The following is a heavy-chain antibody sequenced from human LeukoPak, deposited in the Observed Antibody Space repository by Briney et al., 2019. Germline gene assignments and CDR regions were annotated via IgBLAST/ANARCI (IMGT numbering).Heavy chain of an antibody. J-gene: IGHJ4*02. CDR1: GFTFSDSW. Sequence: GGSLRLSCAASGFTFSDSWMSWVRQAPGKGLEWVGFIRSKAYGGTTEHAASVKGRFTISRDDSKSIAYLQMNSLKTEDTAVYYCTREDRLDYWGQGTLVTVSS. D-gene: IGHD2-15*01. V-gene: IGHV3-49*04. CDR2: IRSKAYGGTT. CDR3: TREDRLDY.